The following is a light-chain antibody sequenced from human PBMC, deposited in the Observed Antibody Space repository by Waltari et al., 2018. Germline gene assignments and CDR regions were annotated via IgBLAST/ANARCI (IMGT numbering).Light chain of an antibody. CDR2: KTS. CDR1: QSISTW. V-gene: IGKV1-5*03. Sequence: DIQMTQSPSTLSASVGDRVTITCRASQSISTWLAWYQQKPGKAPNLLIYKTSKLESGVPSRFSGSGSGTEFTLTISSLQPDDFATYYCQQYYSYSWTFAQGTKVEIK. J-gene: IGKJ1*01. CDR3: QQYYSYSWT.